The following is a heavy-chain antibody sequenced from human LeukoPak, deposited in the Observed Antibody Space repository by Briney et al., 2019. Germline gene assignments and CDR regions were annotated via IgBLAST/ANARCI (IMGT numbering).Heavy chain of an antibody. CDR1: GFTFSSYE. D-gene: IGHD4-17*01. CDR2: ISSSGSTI. Sequence: GGSLRLSCAASGFTFSSYEMNWVRQAPGKGLEWVSYISSSGSTIYYADSVKGRFTISRDNAKSSLYVQMNSLRVGDTAVYYCARHKDYGDYGFDYWGQGTLITVSS. V-gene: IGHV3-48*03. CDR3: ARHKDYGDYGFDY. J-gene: IGHJ4*02.